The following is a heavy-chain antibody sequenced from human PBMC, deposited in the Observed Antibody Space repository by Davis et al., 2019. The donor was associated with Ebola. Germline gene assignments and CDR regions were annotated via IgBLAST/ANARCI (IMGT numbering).Heavy chain of an antibody. CDR1: GFSFTNYT. D-gene: IGHD3-16*01. Sequence: GESLKISCAAPGFSFTNYTMNWVRQAPGGGLEWVSYISSSGGIKYYADSVKGRFAISRDNAKNSLYLQMNSLRDEDTAVYYCAGGRLYYYGMDVWGQGTTVTVSS. CDR3: AGGRLYYYGMDV. V-gene: IGHV3-48*02. CDR2: ISSSGGIK. J-gene: IGHJ6*02.